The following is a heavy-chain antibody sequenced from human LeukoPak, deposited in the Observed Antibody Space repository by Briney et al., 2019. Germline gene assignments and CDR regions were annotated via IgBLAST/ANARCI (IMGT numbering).Heavy chain of an antibody. CDR3: ARDLGITMVRGVIVYYYGMDV. CDR1: GFTFSSYE. J-gene: IGHJ6*02. V-gene: IGHV3-48*03. D-gene: IGHD3-10*01. CDR2: ISSSGSTI. Sequence: GGSLRLSCAASGFTFSSYEMNWVRQAPGKGLEWVSYISSSGSTIYYADSVKGRFTISRDNAKNSLYLQMNSMRAEDTAVYYWARDLGITMVRGVIVYYYGMDVWGQGTTVTVSS.